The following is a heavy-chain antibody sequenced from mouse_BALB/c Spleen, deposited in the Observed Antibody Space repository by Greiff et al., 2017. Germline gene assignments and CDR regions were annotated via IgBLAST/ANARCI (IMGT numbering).Heavy chain of an antibody. CDR2: ISYDGSN. CDR1: GYSITSGYY. CDR3: AREGRYDDYAMDY. J-gene: IGHJ4*01. V-gene: IGHV3-6*02. Sequence: ESGPGLVKPSQSLSLTCSVTGYSITSGYYWNWIRQFPGNKLEWMGYISYDGSNNYNPSLKNRISITRDTSKNQFFLKLNSVTTEDTATYYCAREGRYDDYAMDYWGQGTSVTVSS. D-gene: IGHD2-14*01.